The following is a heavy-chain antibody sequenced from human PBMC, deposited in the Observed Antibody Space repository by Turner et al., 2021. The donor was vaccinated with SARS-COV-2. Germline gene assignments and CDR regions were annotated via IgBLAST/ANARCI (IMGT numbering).Heavy chain of an antibody. Sequence: EVQLVESGGGLVQPGGSLRLSCAASGSTFTNHWIGWVRQAPGEGLEWVAIISQDGSQKNYVDSLRGRFTISRDNAKQSLYLQMNSLRADDTAVYYCARDSGYYRFDFWGQGTLVTVSS. D-gene: IGHD3-22*01. J-gene: IGHJ4*02. CDR3: ARDSGYYRFDF. CDR1: GSTFTNHW. V-gene: IGHV3-7*03. CDR2: ISQDGSQK.